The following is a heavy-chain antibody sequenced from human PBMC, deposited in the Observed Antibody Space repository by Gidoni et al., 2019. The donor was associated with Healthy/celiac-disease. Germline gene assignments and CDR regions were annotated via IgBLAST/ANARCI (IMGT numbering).Heavy chain of an antibody. Sequence: QVQLQESGPGLVKPSETLSLICTVSNYSISSGYYWGWIRRPPGKELEWVGTAYHSGSTYYNPSLKSRLTISVDTSRNQVSLKLSSVTAADTAVYYCARGTTVGYYFDYWGQGTLVTVS. D-gene: IGHD4-17*01. CDR1: NYSISSGYY. CDR2: AYHSGST. J-gene: IGHJ4*02. V-gene: IGHV4-38-2*02. CDR3: ARGTTVGYYFDY.